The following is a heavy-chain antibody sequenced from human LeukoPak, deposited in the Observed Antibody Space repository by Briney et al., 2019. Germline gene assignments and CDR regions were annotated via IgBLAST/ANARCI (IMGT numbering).Heavy chain of an antibody. V-gene: IGHV3-30*02. J-gene: IGHJ4*02. CDR3: ARDQSLYGGPFDY. D-gene: IGHD3-16*01. CDR2: IRYDGSNK. Sequence: GGSLRLSCAASRFIFSDYGILWVRQAPDKGLEWLAFIRYDGSNKYYADSVKGRFTISRDNSKNTLYLQMNSLRAEDTAVYYCARDQSLYGGPFDYWGQGTLVTVSS. CDR1: RFIFSDYG.